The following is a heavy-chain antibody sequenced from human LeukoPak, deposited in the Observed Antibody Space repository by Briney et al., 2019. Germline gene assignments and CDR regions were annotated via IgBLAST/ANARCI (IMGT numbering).Heavy chain of an antibody. J-gene: IGHJ2*01. V-gene: IGHV4-39*07. CDR3: ASSPGYCSGGSCYSHWYFDL. CDR2: IYHSGST. CDR1: GGSISSSSYY. D-gene: IGHD2-15*01. Sequence: PSETLSLTCTVSGGSISSSSYYWGWIRQPPGKGLEWIGYIYHSGSTYYNPSLKSRVTISVDRSKNQFSLKLSSVTAADTAVYYCASSPGYCSGGSCYSHWYFDLWGRGTLVTVSS.